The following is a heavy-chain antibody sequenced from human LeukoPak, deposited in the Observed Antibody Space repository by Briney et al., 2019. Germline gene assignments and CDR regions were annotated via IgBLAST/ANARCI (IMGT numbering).Heavy chain of an antibody. Sequence: PGGSLRLSCAASGFTFSSYGMSWVRQAPGKGLEWVSAISGSGGSTYYADSVKGRFTISRDNSKNTLYLQMNSLRAEDTAVYYCAKVRDYGSGIDAFDIWGQGTMVTVSS. V-gene: IGHV3-23*01. CDR3: AKVRDYGSGIDAFDI. D-gene: IGHD3-10*01. CDR2: ISGSGGST. CDR1: GFTFSSYG. J-gene: IGHJ3*02.